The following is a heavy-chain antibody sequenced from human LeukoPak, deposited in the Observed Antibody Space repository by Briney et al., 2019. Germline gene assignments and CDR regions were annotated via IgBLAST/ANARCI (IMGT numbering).Heavy chain of an antibody. V-gene: IGHV3-23*01. CDR1: GFTFSSYA. Sequence: GGSLRLSCAASGFTFSSYAMSWVRQAPGKGLEWVSAISGSGGSTYYADSVKGRFTISRDSSKNTLYLQMNSLRAEDTAVYYCARHLLWFGELSGGFDYWGQGTLVTVSS. CDR2: ISGSGGST. CDR3: ARHLLWFGELSGGFDY. D-gene: IGHD3-10*01. J-gene: IGHJ4*02.